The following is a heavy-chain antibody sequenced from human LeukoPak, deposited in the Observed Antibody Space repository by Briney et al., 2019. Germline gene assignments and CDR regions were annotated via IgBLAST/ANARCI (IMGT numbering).Heavy chain of an antibody. J-gene: IGHJ2*01. D-gene: IGHD5-24*01. Sequence: SETLSLTCTVSGYSISSGYYWGWIRQPPGKGLEWIGNIYHSGSTYYNPSLKSRVTISVDTSKNQFSLKLSSVTAADTAVYYCAGDGYKTNWYFDLWGRGTLVTVSS. CDR2: IYHSGST. V-gene: IGHV4-38-2*02. CDR1: GYSISSGYY. CDR3: AGDGYKTNWYFDL.